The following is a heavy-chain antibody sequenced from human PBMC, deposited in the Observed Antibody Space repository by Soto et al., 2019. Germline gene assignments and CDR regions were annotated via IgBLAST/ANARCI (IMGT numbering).Heavy chain of an antibody. D-gene: IGHD2-8*01. CDR2: ITGSGRDT. J-gene: IGHJ4*02. V-gene: IGHV3-23*01. Sequence: GGSLRLSCAASGFTFRNNVLSWVRQAPGKGLDWVSGITGSGRDTYYADSVKGRFTISRDNSKNMVFLQMNSLRAEDTALYYCAKNGRENSPSAIDSWGPGTLVTVSS. CDR1: GFTFRNNV. CDR3: AKNGRENSPSAIDS.